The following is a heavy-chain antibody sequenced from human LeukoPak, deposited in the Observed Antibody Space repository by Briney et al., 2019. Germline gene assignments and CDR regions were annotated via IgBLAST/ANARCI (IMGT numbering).Heavy chain of an antibody. V-gene: IGHV1-2*02. D-gene: IGHD4-17*01. CDR1: GYTFTGYF. CDR2: INPNNGGT. CDR3: ARDSGDYGLYNWFDP. Sequence: ASVKVSCKASGYTFTGYFIHWVRQAPGQGLEWMGWINPNNGGTKYAQKFQDRVTMTRDTSISTAYMELSRLRSDDTAVYYCARDSGDYGLYNWFDPWGQGTLVTVSS. J-gene: IGHJ5*02.